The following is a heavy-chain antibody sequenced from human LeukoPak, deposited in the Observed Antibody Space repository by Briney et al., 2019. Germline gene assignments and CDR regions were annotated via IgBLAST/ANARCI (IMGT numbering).Heavy chain of an antibody. D-gene: IGHD5-24*01. CDR1: GGSISSYY. Sequence: SETLSLTCTVSGGSISSYYWSWIRQPPGKGLEWIGYIYYSGSTNYNPSLKNRVTISVDTSKNQFSLKLSSVTAADTAVYYCARFGDGYNSGWFDYWGQGTLVTVSS. CDR2: IYYSGST. V-gene: IGHV4-59*01. J-gene: IGHJ4*02. CDR3: ARFGDGYNSGWFDY.